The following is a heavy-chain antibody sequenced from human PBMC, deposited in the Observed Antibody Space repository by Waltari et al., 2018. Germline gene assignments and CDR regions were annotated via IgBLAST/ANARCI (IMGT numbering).Heavy chain of an antibody. CDR1: GYTFTGYY. V-gene: IGHV1-2*02. Sequence: QVQLVQSGAEVKKPGASVKVSCKASGYTFTGYYMHWVRQAPGQGLEWMGWINPTSGVTNYAPQFQGRVTMTRDTSISTAYMELSRLRSDDTAVYYCARTYSGYAIYYYYYGMDVWGQGTTVTVSS. J-gene: IGHJ6*02. CDR3: ARTYSGYAIYYYYYGMDV. CDR2: INPTSGVT. D-gene: IGHD5-12*01.